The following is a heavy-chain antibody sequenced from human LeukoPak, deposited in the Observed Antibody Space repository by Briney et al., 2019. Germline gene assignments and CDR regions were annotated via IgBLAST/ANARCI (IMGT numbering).Heavy chain of an antibody. J-gene: IGHJ4*02. Sequence: TSSETLSLTCTVSGGSISAYSWRRIRQPPGKGLEWIGYIHYSGTTNYYPSLKSRVTIALDTSKNQFSLKLNSVTAADTAVYYCARFGTSSSRFFDQWGQGTLVTVSS. V-gene: IGHV4-59*01. D-gene: IGHD6-6*01. CDR2: IHYSGTT. CDR3: ARFGTSSSRFFDQ. CDR1: GGSISAYS.